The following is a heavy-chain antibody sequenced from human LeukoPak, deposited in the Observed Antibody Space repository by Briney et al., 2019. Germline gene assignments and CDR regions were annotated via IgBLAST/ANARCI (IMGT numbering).Heavy chain of an antibody. CDR2: ISGSGGST. Sequence: GGSLRLSCAASGFTLSTYSMSWVRQAPGKGLEWVSAISGSGGSTYYADSVKGRFTISRDNSKNTLYLQMNSLRAEDTAVYYCAKVGRQQLAYDAFDIWGQGTMVTVSS. D-gene: IGHD6-13*01. CDR1: GFTLSTYS. V-gene: IGHV3-23*01. CDR3: AKVGRQQLAYDAFDI. J-gene: IGHJ3*02.